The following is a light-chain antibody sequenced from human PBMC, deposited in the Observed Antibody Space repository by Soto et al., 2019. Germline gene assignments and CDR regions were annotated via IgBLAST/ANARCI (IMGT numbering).Light chain of an antibody. CDR2: GNS. J-gene: IGLJ1*01. V-gene: IGLV1-40*01. CDR3: QSYDSSLSGFYV. CDR1: SSNIGAGYD. Sequence: QSVLTQPPSVSGAPGQRVTISCTGSSSNIGAGYDVHWYQQLPGTAPKLLIYGNSNRPSGVPDRFSDSKSGTSASLAITGLQAEDEADYYRQSYDSSLSGFYVFGTGTKVTVL.